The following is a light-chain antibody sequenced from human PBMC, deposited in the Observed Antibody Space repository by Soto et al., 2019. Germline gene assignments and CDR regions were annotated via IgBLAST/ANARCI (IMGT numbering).Light chain of an antibody. CDR2: RST. CDR3: AAWDDSLSGVL. CDR1: SSNIGVNS. J-gene: IGLJ2*01. V-gene: IGLV1-47*01. Sequence: QSVLTQPPSASGIPGQRVTISCSGSSSNIGVNSVYWYQQLPGTAPKLLIYRSTQRPSGVPDRFSGSKSGTSASLAISGLRSEDEADYYCAAWDDSLSGVLFGGGTKLTVL.